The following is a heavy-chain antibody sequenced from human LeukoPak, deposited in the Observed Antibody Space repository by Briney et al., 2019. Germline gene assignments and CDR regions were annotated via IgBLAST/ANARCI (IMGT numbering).Heavy chain of an antibody. Sequence: ASVKVSCKASGYTFTGYCMHWVRQAPGQGLEWMGWINPKSGGTNYAQKFQGRVTMTRDTSISTAYMELSRLRSDDTAVYYCALYYYGSGGLDWGQGTLVTVSS. V-gene: IGHV1-2*02. CDR1: GYTFTGYC. D-gene: IGHD3-10*01. CDR3: ALYYYGSGGLD. CDR2: INPKSGGT. J-gene: IGHJ4*02.